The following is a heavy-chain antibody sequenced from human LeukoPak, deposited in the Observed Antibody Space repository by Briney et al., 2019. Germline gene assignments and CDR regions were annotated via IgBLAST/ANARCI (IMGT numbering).Heavy chain of an antibody. J-gene: IGHJ6*03. CDR2: IIPIFGTA. Sequence: SVKVSCKASGGTFSSYAISWVRQAPGQGLEWMGRIIPIFGTANYAQKFQGRVTITADKSTSTAYMELSSLRSEGTAVYYCARDSSSSALQYYYYMDVWGKGTTVTVSS. V-gene: IGHV1-69*06. D-gene: IGHD6-6*01. CDR1: GGTFSSYA. CDR3: ARDSSSSALQYYYYMDV.